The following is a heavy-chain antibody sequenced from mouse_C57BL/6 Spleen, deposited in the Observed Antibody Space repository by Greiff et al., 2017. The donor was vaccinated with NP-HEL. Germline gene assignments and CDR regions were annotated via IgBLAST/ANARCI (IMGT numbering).Heavy chain of an antibody. CDR3: AREGDYYGSSYDWFAY. Sequence: VQLQQSGPELVKPGASVKIPCKASGYTFTDYNMDWVKQSHGKSLEWIGDINPNNGGTIYNQKFKGKATLTVDKSSSTAYMELRSLTSEDTAVYYCAREGDYYGSSYDWFAYWGQGTLVTVSA. D-gene: IGHD1-1*01. CDR1: GYTFTDYN. J-gene: IGHJ3*01. V-gene: IGHV1-18*01. CDR2: INPNNGGT.